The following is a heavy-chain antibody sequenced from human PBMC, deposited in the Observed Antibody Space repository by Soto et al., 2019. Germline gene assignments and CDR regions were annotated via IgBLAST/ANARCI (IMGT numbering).Heavy chain of an antibody. CDR2: IYYSGST. CDR1: DGSISSYY. J-gene: IGHJ5*02. V-gene: IGHV4-59*01. D-gene: IGHD4-17*01. Sequence: SETLSLTCTVSDGSISSYYWSWIRQPPGKGLEWIGYIYYSGSTNYNPSLKSRVTISVDTSKNQFSLKLSSVTAADTAVYYCARAATTVTTGWFDPWGQGTLVTVSS. CDR3: ARAATTVTTGWFDP.